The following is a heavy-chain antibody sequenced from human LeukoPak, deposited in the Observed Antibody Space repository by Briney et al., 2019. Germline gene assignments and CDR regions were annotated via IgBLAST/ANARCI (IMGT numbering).Heavy chain of an antibody. Sequence: PGGSLRLSCAASGFTIMNSAMNWVRQAPGKGLEWVSAINGIAINTDYADSVKGRFTISRDSSKNTLYLQMNSLRAEDTAVYFCLTRSLIAVSGNSYMDVWGKGTTVSVSS. J-gene: IGHJ6*03. CDR3: LTRSLIAVSGNSYMDV. V-gene: IGHV3-23*01. CDR1: GFTIMNSA. D-gene: IGHD6-19*01. CDR2: INGIAINT.